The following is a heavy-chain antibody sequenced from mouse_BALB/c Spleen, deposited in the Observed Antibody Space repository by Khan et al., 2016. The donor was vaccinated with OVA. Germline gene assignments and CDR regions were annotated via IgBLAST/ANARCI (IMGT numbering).Heavy chain of an antibody. V-gene: IGHV5-6-4*01. J-gene: IGHJ1*01. CDR3: TRDGNYAHWYFDV. CDR2: ISSGSTYT. Sequence: EVELVESGGGLVRPGGSLKLSCAASGFSFTSYTMSWVRQTPEKRLEWVATISSGSTYTYYPDSVKGRFTISRDNAKNTLYLQMSSLKSEHTAMYYCTRDGNYAHWYFDVWGAGTTVTVSS. D-gene: IGHD2-1*01. CDR1: GFSFTSYT.